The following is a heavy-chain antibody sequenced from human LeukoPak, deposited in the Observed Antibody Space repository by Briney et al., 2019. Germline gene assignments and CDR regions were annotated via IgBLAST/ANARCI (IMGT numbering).Heavy chain of an antibody. CDR3: TREDRPYCPFAY. Sequence: SETLSLTCGVSGGSIDITNYWSWVRQAPGKGLEWIGEIAHDGTTNYNPSLRSRVAMSFDRANNHFSLRLTSVTAADTAVYYCTREDRPYCPFAYWGQGVLVTVSS. V-gene: IGHV4-4*02. CDR1: GGSIDITNY. CDR2: IAHDGTT. J-gene: IGHJ4*02. D-gene: IGHD1-26*01.